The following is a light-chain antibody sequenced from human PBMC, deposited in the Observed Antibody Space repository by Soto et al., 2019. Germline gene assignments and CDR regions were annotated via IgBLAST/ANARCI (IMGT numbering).Light chain of an antibody. CDR3: CSYAGSSTLAV. CDR1: SSDVGSYNL. Sequence: QSVLTQPASVSGSPGQSITISCTGTSSDVGSYNLVSWYQRHPTKAPKLMIYEVSKRPSGVSNRFSGSKSDNTASLTISGLQAEDEADYYCCSYAGSSTLAVFGGGTQLTVL. V-gene: IGLV2-23*02. J-gene: IGLJ7*01. CDR2: EVS.